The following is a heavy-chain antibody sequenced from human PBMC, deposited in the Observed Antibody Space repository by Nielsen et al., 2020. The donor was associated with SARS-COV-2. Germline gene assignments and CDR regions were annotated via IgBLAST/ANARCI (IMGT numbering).Heavy chain of an antibody. Sequence: GESLKISCAASGFTLSSHGIHWVRQAPGKGLEWVAFLRYDGRNEYYTDSVKGRFTISRDNPKNTLYLQMNSLRAEDTAVYYCARDRDRSGCHMDWGQGTLVTVSS. V-gene: IGHV3-30*02. CDR2: LRYDGRNE. D-gene: IGHD6-19*01. CDR1: GFTLSSHG. CDR3: ARDRDRSGCHMD. J-gene: IGHJ4*02.